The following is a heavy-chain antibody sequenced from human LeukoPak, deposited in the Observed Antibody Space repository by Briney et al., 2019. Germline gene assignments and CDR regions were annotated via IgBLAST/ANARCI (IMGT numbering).Heavy chain of an antibody. D-gene: IGHD6-13*01. J-gene: IGHJ4*02. CDR3: ARASISAAGPGLIDY. Sequence: ASVKVSCKASGYNFAGYYIHWVRQAPGQGLEWMGWINPNSGGTNYAQEFQGRVTMTRDTSISTAYMELSRLRSDDTAVYYCARASISAAGPGLIDYWGQGTLVTVSS. CDR1: GYNFAGYY. CDR2: INPNSGGT. V-gene: IGHV1-2*02.